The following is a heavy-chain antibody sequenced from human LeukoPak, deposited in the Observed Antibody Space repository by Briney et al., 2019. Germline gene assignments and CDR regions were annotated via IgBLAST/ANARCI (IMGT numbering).Heavy chain of an antibody. J-gene: IGHJ4*02. CDR2: ISYDGSDK. D-gene: IGHD6-19*01. V-gene: IGHV3-30-3*01. Sequence: GGSLRLSCAASGFTFSSYATQWVRQAPGKRLKMVAIISYDGSDKYYADSVKGRLTISRDNSKSTLYLQMISLRTEDTAVYYCARADGSVAGPPSGHWGQGTLVTVPS. CDR1: GFTFSSYA. CDR3: ARADGSVAGPPSGH.